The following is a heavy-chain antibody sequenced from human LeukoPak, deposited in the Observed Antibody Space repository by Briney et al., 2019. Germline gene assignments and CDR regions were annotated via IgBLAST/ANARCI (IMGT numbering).Heavy chain of an antibody. CDR2: ISYDGSNK. J-gene: IGHJ4*02. V-gene: IGHV3-30*03. CDR3: ARLREIPVFGVVTKSTSYFDY. D-gene: IGHD3-3*01. Sequence: GGSLRLSCAASGFTFSSYGMHWVRQAPGKGLEGVAVISYDGSNKYYADSVTGRFTISRDNSKNTLYLQMNSLRAEDTAVYYCARLREIPVFGVVTKSTSYFDYWGQGTLVTVSS. CDR1: GFTFSSYG.